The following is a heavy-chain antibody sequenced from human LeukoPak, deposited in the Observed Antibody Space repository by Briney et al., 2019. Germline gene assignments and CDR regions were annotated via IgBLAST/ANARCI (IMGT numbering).Heavy chain of an antibody. V-gene: IGHV3-74*01. Sequence: GGSLRLSCAASGFTFSSYWMHWVRQAPGKGLVWVSRINSDGSSTSYADSVKGRFTISRDNAKNTLYLQMNSLRAEDTAVHYCARVPAANPADYWGQGTLVTVSS. CDR1: GFTFSSYW. CDR2: INSDGSST. D-gene: IGHD2-2*01. CDR3: ARVPAANPADY. J-gene: IGHJ4*02.